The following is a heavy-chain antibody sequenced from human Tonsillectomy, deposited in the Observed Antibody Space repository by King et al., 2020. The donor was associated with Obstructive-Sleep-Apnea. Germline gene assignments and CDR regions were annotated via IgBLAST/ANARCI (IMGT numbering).Heavy chain of an antibody. V-gene: IGHV4-30-4*01. Sequence: QLQESGPGLVKPSQTLSLTCTVSGGSISSGDYYWRWIRQPPGKGLECIGYIYYSGSTYYNPSLKCRFTISVDTSTNQFSLTLSSCTAADTAVYYCARDFPTYYYGSGSFSGFDPWGQGTLVTVSS. D-gene: IGHD3-10*01. CDR2: IYYSGST. J-gene: IGHJ5*02. CDR3: ARDFPTYYYGSGSFSGFDP. CDR1: GGSISSGDYY.